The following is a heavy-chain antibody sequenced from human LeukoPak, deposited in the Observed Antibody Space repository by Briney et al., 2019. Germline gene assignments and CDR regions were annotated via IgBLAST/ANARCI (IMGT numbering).Heavy chain of an antibody. CDR2: INPSGRT. CDR3: ARGRQEVSMIVVVMTAVSYYLDV. J-gene: IGHJ6*03. D-gene: IGHD3-22*01. CDR1: GGSLSGYY. Sequence: SETLSLTCAVYGGSLSGYYWTWIRQSPGKGLEWIGEINPSGRTSYNPSLKSRLTISLDASKNQFSLNLRSLTAADTAVYYCARGRQEVSMIVVVMTAVSYYLDVWGKGTTVTVS. V-gene: IGHV4-34*01.